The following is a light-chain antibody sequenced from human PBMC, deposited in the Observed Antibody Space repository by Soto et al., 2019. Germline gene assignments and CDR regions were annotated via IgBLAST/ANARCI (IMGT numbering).Light chain of an antibody. CDR1: QNIYTW. J-gene: IGKJ1*01. Sequence: DYQVTQSPSTLSASVGDRVTISCRASQNIYTWLAWYQQKPGIAPKLLIHKASTLESGVPSRFSGSGSGTEFTLTISSLQPDDFATYYCQQYSTYTPRTFGQGTKVDIK. CDR3: QQYSTYTPRT. V-gene: IGKV1-5*03. CDR2: KAS.